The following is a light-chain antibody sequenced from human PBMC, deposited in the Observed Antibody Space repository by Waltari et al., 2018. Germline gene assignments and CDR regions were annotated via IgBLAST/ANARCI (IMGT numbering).Light chain of an antibody. CDR2: DAS. CDR1: QTVSTR. CDR3: QQYKEWPLT. V-gene: IGKV3-15*01. J-gene: IGKJ4*01. Sequence: EIVLTQSPATLSVSPGERVTLSCRASQTVSTRLAWYQKKSGQAPKVLLFDASTRATGIPATFTGSGSGTEFTLTISSLQSEDFAVYYCQQYKEWPLTFGGGTKVEIK.